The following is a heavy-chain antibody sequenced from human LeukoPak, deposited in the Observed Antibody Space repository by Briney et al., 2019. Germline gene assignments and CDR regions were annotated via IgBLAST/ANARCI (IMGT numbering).Heavy chain of an antibody. J-gene: IGHJ6*02. CDR2: INHSGST. CDR1: GGSFSGYY. CDR3: ASYLLHYYDSSGYYVDGMDV. V-gene: IGHV4-34*01. D-gene: IGHD3-22*01. Sequence: SETLSLTCAVYGGSFSGYYWSWIRQPPGKGLEWIGEINHSGSTNYNPSLKSRVTISVDTSKNQFSPKLSSVTAADTAVYYCASYLLHYYDSSGYYVDGMDVWGQGTTVTVSS.